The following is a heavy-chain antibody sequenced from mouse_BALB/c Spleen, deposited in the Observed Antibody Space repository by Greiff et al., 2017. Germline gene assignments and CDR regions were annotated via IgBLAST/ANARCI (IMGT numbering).Heavy chain of an antibody. CDR1: GFSLTGYG. CDR3: ARDPDYYGSSSYYAMDY. CDR2: IWGDGST. J-gene: IGHJ4*01. V-gene: IGHV2-6-7*01. D-gene: IGHD1-1*01. Sequence: VMLVESGPGLVAPSQSLSITCTVSGFSLTGYGVNWVRQPPGKGLEWLGMIWGDGSTDYNSALKSRLSISKDNSKGQVFLKMNSLQTDDTARYYCARDPDYYGSSSYYAMDYWGQGTSVTVSS.